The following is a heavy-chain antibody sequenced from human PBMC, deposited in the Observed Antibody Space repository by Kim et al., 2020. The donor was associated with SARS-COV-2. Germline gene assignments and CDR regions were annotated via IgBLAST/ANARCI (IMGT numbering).Heavy chain of an antibody. D-gene: IGHD2-21*01. CDR3: AKDILWSYYYYGMDV. J-gene: IGHJ6*02. CDR1: GFTFDDYA. CDR2: ISWNSGSI. Sequence: GGSLRLSCAASGFTFDDYAMHWVRQAPGKGLEWVSGISWNSGSIGYADSVKGRFTISRDNAKNSLYLQMNSLRAEDTALYYCAKDILWSYYYYGMDVWGQGTTGTVSS. V-gene: IGHV3-9*01.